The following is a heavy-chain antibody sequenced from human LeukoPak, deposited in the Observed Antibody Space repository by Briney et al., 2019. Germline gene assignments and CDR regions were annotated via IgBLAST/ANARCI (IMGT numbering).Heavy chain of an antibody. CDR3: AVHLPGDYLDR. CDR2: MNPDSGNT. J-gene: IGHJ4*02. CDR1: EYTFNIYD. V-gene: IGHV1-8*01. Sequence: ASVRVSCKASEYTFNIYDINWVRQPTGQGREWMGWMNPDSGNTGFAQKFQGRVTMTRNTSITTAYMELSSLRSEDTAVYYCAVHLPGDYLDRWGQGTLVTVSS.